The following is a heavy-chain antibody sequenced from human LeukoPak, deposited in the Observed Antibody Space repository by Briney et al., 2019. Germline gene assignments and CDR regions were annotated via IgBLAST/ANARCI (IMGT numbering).Heavy chain of an antibody. D-gene: IGHD4-23*01. CDR2: IYSSGTT. Sequence: SSETLSLTCTVPGGSISSSYWSWIRQPPGKRLEWIGYIYSSGTTNYNPSLKSRVTISVDTSKNQFSLKLSSVTAADTAVYYCASMTTVGGPWYFDLWGRGTLVTVSS. CDR3: ASMTTVGGPWYFDL. CDR1: GGSISSSY. V-gene: IGHV4-59*01. J-gene: IGHJ2*01.